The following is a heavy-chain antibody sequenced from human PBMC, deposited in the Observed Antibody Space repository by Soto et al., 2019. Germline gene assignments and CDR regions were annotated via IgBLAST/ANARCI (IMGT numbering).Heavy chain of an antibody. CDR3: ARDPIDSSGYYYYLYFDY. CDR2: IIPIFGTA. J-gene: IGHJ4*02. D-gene: IGHD3-22*01. CDR1: GGTFSSYA. Sequence: QVQLVQSGAEVQKPGSSVKVSCKASGGTFSSYAISWVRQAPGQGLEWMGGIIPIFGTANYAQKFQGRVTITADESTSTAYMELSSLRSEDTAVYYCARDPIDSSGYYYYLYFDYWGQGTLVTVSS. V-gene: IGHV1-69*01.